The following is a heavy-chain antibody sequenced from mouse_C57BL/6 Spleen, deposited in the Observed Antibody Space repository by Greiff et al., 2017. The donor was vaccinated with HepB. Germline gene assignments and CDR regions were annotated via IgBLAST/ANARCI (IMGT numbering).Heavy chain of an antibody. CDR1: GYTFTEYT. CDR3: ARHEDGGSSYVRYFDV. Sequence: QVQLQQSGAELVKPGASVKLSCKASGYTFTEYTIHWVKQRSGQGLEWIGWFYPGSGSIKYNEKFKDKATLTADKSSSTVYMELSRLTSEDSAVYCCARHEDGGSSYVRYFDVWGTGTTVTVSS. CDR2: FYPGSGSI. J-gene: IGHJ1*03. V-gene: IGHV1-62-2*01. D-gene: IGHD1-1*01.